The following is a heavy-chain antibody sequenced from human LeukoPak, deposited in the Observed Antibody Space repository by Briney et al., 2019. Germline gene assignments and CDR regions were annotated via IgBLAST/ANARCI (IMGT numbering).Heavy chain of an antibody. CDR2: IYPGDSAT. CDR1: GCIFSSYW. D-gene: IGHD1-20*01. V-gene: IGHV5-51*01. Sequence: GESLQISCQCSGCIFSSYWFGWVRQLPGKGLEWMGIIYPGDSATRYSPSFQGQVTISADKSISTAYLQWRSLKASDTALYFCARLSITNSLHLYYCDFWGQGTLVTVSS. J-gene: IGHJ4*02. CDR3: ARLSITNSLHLYYCDF.